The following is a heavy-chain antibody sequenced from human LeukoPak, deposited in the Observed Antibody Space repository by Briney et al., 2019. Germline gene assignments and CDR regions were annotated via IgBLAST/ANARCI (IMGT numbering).Heavy chain of an antibody. Sequence: GGSLRLSRAASGFTFSSYAMSWVRQAPGKGLEWVSDISGSGGSTYYADSVKGRFTISRDNSKNTLYLQMNSLRAEDTAVYYCAKDFLFALGYYLDCFDPWGQGTLVTVSS. CDR3: AKDFLFALGYYLDCFDP. D-gene: IGHD5-12*01. CDR1: GFTFSSYA. J-gene: IGHJ5*02. V-gene: IGHV3-23*01. CDR2: ISGSGGST.